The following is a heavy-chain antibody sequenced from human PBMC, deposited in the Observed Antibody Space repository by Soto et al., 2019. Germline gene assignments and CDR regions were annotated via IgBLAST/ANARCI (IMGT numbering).Heavy chain of an antibody. CDR2: ISGGGGST. CDR3: AKNSGLMVFYYYMDV. Sequence: GGSLRLSCAASGFTFSSYAMSWVRQAPGKGLEWVSTISGGGGSTYYADSVKGRFTISRDNSKNTLYLQMNSLRAEDRAVYYCAKNSGLMVFYYYMDVWGKGTTVTVSS. D-gene: IGHD2-8*01. V-gene: IGHV3-23*01. J-gene: IGHJ6*03. CDR1: GFTFSSYA.